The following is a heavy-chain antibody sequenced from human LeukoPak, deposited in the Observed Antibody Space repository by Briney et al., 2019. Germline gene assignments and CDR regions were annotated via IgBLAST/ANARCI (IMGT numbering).Heavy chain of an antibody. Sequence: GRSLRLSCAASGFTFSSYGMHWVRQAPGKGLEWVAVISYDGSNKYYADSVKGRFTISRDNSKNTLYLQMNSLRAEDTAVYYCAKAYYYGSGMGYFDYWGQGTLVTVSS. CDR1: GFTFSSYG. D-gene: IGHD3-10*01. CDR2: ISYDGSNK. J-gene: IGHJ4*02. V-gene: IGHV3-30*18. CDR3: AKAYYYGSGMGYFDY.